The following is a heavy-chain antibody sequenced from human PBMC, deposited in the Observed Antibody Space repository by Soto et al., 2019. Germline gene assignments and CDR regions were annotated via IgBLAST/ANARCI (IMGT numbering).Heavy chain of an antibody. J-gene: IGHJ6*02. CDR2: IYYSGST. Sequence: PSETLSLTCTVSGGSISSSSYYWGWIRQPPGKGLEWIGSIYYSGSTYYNPSLKSRVTISVDTSKNQFSLKLSSVTAADTAVYYCATIAARPGYYGMDVWGQGTTVTVS. V-gene: IGHV4-39*01. CDR3: ATIAARPGYYGMDV. D-gene: IGHD6-6*01. CDR1: GGSISSSSYY.